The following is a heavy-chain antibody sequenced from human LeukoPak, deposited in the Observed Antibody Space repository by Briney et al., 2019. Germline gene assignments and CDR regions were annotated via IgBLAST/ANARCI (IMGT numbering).Heavy chain of an antibody. Sequence: PGRSLRLSCAASGFTFSSYGMHWVRQAPGKGLEWVAVISYDGSNKYYADSVKGRFTISRDNSKNTLYLQMNSLRAEDTAVYYCAKRDYGLPLWFDPWGQGTLVTVSS. J-gene: IGHJ5*02. CDR3: AKRDYGLPLWFDP. D-gene: IGHD4-17*01. CDR1: GFTFSSYG. CDR2: ISYDGSNK. V-gene: IGHV3-30*18.